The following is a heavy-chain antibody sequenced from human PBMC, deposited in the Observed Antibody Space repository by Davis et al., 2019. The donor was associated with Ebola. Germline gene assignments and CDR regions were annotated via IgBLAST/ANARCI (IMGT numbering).Heavy chain of an antibody. D-gene: IGHD4-17*01. CDR2: IYYSGST. Sequence: MPSETLSLTCTVSGGSISSSSYYWGWIRQPPGKGLEWIGSIYYSGSTYYNPSLKSRVTISPDTSKNQFSLKLTSVTAADTAVYFCASASKGDYGPHDFWGQGILVTVSS. V-gene: IGHV4-39*07. CDR3: ASASKGDYGPHDF. CDR1: GGSISSSSYY. J-gene: IGHJ4*02.